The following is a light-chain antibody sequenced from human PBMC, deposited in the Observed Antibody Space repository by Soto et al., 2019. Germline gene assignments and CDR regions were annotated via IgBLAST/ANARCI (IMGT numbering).Light chain of an antibody. Sequence: DIPLTQSPSFLSASIGDRVTITCRASRGINSYLAWYQQKPGEAPNLLIYAASTLQSGVPSRFSGSGSGTEFTLTIDSLLPEDFATYYCQQLNNYPYTFGQGTKLEIK. CDR3: QQLNNYPYT. J-gene: IGKJ2*01. V-gene: IGKV1-9*01. CDR2: AAS. CDR1: RGINSY.